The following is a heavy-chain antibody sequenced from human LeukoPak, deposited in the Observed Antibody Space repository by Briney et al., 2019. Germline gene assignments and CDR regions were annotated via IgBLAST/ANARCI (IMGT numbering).Heavy chain of an antibody. CDR2: ISAYNGNT. J-gene: IGHJ3*02. CDR3: ARDFISRGEPLEPSGDI. Sequence: ASVKVSCKASGYTFTSYGISWVRQAPGQGLEWMGWISAYNGNTNYAQKLQGRVTMTTDTSTSTAYMELRSLRSDDTAVYYCARDFISRGEPLEPSGDIWGQGTMVTVSS. D-gene: IGHD1-1*01. V-gene: IGHV1-18*01. CDR1: GYTFTSYG.